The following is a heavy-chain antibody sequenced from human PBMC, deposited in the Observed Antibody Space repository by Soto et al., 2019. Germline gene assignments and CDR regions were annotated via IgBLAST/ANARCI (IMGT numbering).Heavy chain of an antibody. CDR2: ISYDGSNK. CDR3: ARAPVVTAIFDH. V-gene: IGHV3-30-3*01. D-gene: IGHD2-21*02. Sequence: QVQLVESGGGVVQPGRSLRLSCAASGFTFSSYAMHWVRQAPGKGLEWVAVISYDGSNKYYADSVKGRFTISRDNSKNTLYLQMNSLRAEDTAVYYCARAPVVTAIFDHWGQGTLVTVSS. CDR1: GFTFSSYA. J-gene: IGHJ4*02.